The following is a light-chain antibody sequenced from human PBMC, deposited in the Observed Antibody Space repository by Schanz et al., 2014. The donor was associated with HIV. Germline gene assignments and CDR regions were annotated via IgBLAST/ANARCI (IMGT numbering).Light chain of an antibody. Sequence: EIVLTQSPGTLSLSPGDRATLSCRASQSVTSSYLAWYQQKPGQAPRLVIYATSTRAAGIPDRFSGTGSGTDFNLTISSVEPEDCAVYYCQYFGNSGGTFGGGTKVEIK. CDR2: ATS. J-gene: IGKJ4*01. V-gene: IGKV3-20*01. CDR1: QSVTSSY. CDR3: QYFGNSGGT.